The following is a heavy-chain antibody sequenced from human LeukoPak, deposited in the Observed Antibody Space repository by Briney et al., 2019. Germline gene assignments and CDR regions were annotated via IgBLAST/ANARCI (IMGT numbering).Heavy chain of an antibody. Sequence: QPGGSLRLSCAASGFPFSSHAMRWVRQAPGRGLECVSAISGSGSTSYYADSVKGRFTISRDNSKNTLYLQMTSLRAEDTAVYYCAKDQRGYYQPIDYWGQGILVNVSS. CDR3: AKDQRGYYQPIDY. CDR1: GFPFSSHA. D-gene: IGHD3-10*01. V-gene: IGHV3-23*01. CDR2: ISGSGSTS. J-gene: IGHJ4*02.